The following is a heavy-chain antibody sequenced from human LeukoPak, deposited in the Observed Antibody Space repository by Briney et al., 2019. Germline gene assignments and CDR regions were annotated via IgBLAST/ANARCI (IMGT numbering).Heavy chain of an antibody. CDR2: ISSSSSYI. D-gene: IGHD6-13*01. J-gene: IGHJ3*02. CDR1: GFTFSSYS. CDR3: ARVLAAAEGYAFDI. Sequence: KTGGSLRLSCAASGFTFSSYSMNWVRQAPGKGLEWVSSISSSSSYIYYADSVKGRFTISRDNAKNSLYLQMNSLRVEDTAVYYCARVLAAAEGYAFDIWGQGTMVTVSS. V-gene: IGHV3-21*01.